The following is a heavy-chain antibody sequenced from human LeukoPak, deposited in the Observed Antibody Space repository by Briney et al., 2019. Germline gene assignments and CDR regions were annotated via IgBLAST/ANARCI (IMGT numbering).Heavy chain of an antibody. V-gene: IGHV1-18*04. CDR3: ARDVNSVWFGEARFDP. Sequence: GASVKVSCKASGYTFTSYVLSWVRPAPGQGVEWMGWISAYNGNTNYAQKLQGTVTMTTDTSPSTAYMELRGLRSDDTAVYYWARDVNSVWFGEARFDPWGQGTLVTVSS. CDR2: ISAYNGNT. CDR1: GYTFTSYV. D-gene: IGHD3-10*01. J-gene: IGHJ5*02.